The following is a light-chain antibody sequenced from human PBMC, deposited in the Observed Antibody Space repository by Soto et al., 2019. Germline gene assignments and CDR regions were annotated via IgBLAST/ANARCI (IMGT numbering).Light chain of an antibody. V-gene: IGKV3-20*01. CDR2: GAS. J-gene: IGKJ2*01. CDR1: QSVSSSY. CDR3: HHYDSSPPYT. Sequence: EIVLTQSPGTLSLSPGERATLSCRASQSVSSSYLAWYQQKPGQAPRLLIYGASSRATGIPDRFSGSGSGTDFTLTISRLEPEDSAVYYCHHYDSSPPYTFGQGTK.